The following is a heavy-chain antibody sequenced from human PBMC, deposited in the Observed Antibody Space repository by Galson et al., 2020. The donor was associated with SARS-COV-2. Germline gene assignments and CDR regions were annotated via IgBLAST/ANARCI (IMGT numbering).Heavy chain of an antibody. CDR1: GGSISSGGYS. J-gene: IGHJ4*02. V-gene: IGHV4-30-2*01. D-gene: IGHD5-12*01. CDR3: ARTSGYENFDY. Sequence: ASETLSLTCAVSGGSISSGGYSWSWIRQPPGKGLEWIGYIYHSGSTYYNPSLKSRVTISVDRSKNQFSLKLSSVTAADTAVYYCARTSGYENFDYWGQGTLVTVSS. CDR2: IYHSGST.